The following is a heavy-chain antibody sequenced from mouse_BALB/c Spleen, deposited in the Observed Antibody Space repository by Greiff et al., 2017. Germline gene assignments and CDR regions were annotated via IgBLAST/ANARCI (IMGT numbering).Heavy chain of an antibody. CDR2: IYPGDGDT. CDR1: GYTFTSYW. Sequence: VQLVESGAELARPGASVKLSCKASGYTFTSYWMQWVKQRPGQGLEWIGAIYPGDGDTRYTQKFKGKATLTADKSSSTAYMQLSSLASEDSAVDYCARSGYSGYYFDYWGQGTTLTVSS. CDR3: ARSGYSGYYFDY. D-gene: IGHD3-1*01. V-gene: IGHV1-87*01. J-gene: IGHJ2*01.